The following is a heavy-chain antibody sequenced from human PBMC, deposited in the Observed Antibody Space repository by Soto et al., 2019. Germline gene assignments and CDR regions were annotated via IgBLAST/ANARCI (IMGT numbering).Heavy chain of an antibody. Sequence: PSETLSLTCLVSGGSISSSTYYWAWIRQPPGKGLEWIGSIYYSGATYYNPSLRSRITISMDRSKNHFSLKLTSVTAADTAIYYCAPVGIGTTTVDYWGQGTLVTVS. V-gene: IGHV4-39*02. CDR3: APVGIGTTTVDY. CDR1: GGSISSSTYY. J-gene: IGHJ4*02. D-gene: IGHD5-12*01. CDR2: IYYSGAT.